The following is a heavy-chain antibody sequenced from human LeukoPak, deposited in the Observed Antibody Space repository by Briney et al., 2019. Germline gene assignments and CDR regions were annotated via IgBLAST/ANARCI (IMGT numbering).Heavy chain of an antibody. CDR3: ARAAIVVAGDYLYHYMDV. CDR1: GYTFTGHY. J-gene: IGHJ6*03. V-gene: IGHV1-2*02. D-gene: IGHD2-15*01. CDR2: IYPSSGDI. Sequence: ASVKVSCKASGYTFTGHYMNWVRQAPGQGLEWMGWIYPSSGDIDYSQIFQGRVTMTRDTSISTACMELSRLRSDDTAVYYCARAAIVVAGDYLYHYMDVWGKGTTVTVSS.